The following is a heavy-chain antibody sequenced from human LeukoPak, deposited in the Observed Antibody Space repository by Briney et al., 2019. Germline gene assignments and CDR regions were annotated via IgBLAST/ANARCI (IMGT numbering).Heavy chain of an antibody. CDR2: LCSGGDT. Sequence: PGGSLRLSCVVSGLTVGTNYMSRVRQAPGKGLEWVSVLCSGGDTNYADSVKGRFTISRDDSKNTLYLQMNSLRAEDTAVYYCARVRGYYDSGGRGYLRGFLDYWGQGTLVTVSS. CDR3: ARVRGYYDSGGRGYLRGFLDY. CDR1: GLTVGTNY. V-gene: IGHV3-66*01. J-gene: IGHJ4*02. D-gene: IGHD3-22*01.